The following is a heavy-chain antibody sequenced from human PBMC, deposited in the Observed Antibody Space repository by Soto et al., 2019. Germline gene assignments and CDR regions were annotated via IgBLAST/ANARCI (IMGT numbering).Heavy chain of an antibody. Sequence: ASVKVSCKASGYTFTSYGISWVRQAPGQGLEWMGWISAYNGNTNYAQKLQGRVTMTTDTSTSTAYMELRSLRSDDTAVYYCARDLLHCSSTSGLKNFDYWGQGTLVTSPQ. J-gene: IGHJ4*02. CDR1: GYTFTSYG. V-gene: IGHV1-18*01. D-gene: IGHD2-2*01. CDR3: ARDLLHCSSTSGLKNFDY. CDR2: ISAYNGNT.